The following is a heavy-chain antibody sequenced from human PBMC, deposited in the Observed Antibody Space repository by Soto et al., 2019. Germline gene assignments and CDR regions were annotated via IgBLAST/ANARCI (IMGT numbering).Heavy chain of an antibody. V-gene: IGHV1-69*01. J-gene: IGHJ1*01. CDR1: GGTFNTYA. CDR3: AKEAGEH. Sequence: QMQLVQSGAEVKERGSSVKISCKTSGGTFNTYALTWVRQAPGQGLEWIGGIIPIFSIKNVAQRFQGRVTINTDESLTTAYLEMTSLRPDDTAVYYCAKEAGEHWGQGTLVTVSS. CDR2: IIPIFSIK. D-gene: IGHD3-16*01.